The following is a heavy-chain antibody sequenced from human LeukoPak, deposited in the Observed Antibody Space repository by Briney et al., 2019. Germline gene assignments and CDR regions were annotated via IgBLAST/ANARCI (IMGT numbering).Heavy chain of an antibody. D-gene: IGHD3-3*01. J-gene: IGHJ6*02. CDR2: ISGSGGST. V-gene: IGHV3-23*01. CDR1: GFTFSSYA. Sequence: QSGGSLRLSCAASGFTFSSYAMSWVRQAPGKGLEWVSAISGSGGSTYYADSVKGRFTISRDNSKNTLYLQMNSLRAEDTAVYYCAKPLLEPRLRFLEMGMDVWGQGTTVTVSS. CDR3: AKPLLEPRLRFLEMGMDV.